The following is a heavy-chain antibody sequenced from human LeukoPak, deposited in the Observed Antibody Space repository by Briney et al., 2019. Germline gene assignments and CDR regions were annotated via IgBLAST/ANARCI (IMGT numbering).Heavy chain of an antibody. CDR3: ARAPVAGTNNWFDP. J-gene: IGHJ5*02. Sequence: SETLSLTCAVYGGSFSGYYWSWIRQPPGKGLEWIGEINHSGSTNYNLSLKSRVTISVDTSKNQFSLKLSSVTAADTAVYYCARAPVAGTNNWFDPWGQGTLVTVSS. D-gene: IGHD6-19*01. V-gene: IGHV4-34*01. CDR1: GGSFSGYY. CDR2: INHSGST.